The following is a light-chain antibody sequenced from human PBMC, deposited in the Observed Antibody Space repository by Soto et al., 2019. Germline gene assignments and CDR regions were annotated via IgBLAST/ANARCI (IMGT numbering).Light chain of an antibody. CDR1: QSISSY. Sequence: DIQMTQSPSSLSASVGDRVTITCRASQSISSYLNWYQQKPGKALNLLIYAASSLQSGVPSKFSGSGSRTDFTLTISSLQPEDVATYYCQQSYSSPFTFGPGTKVDIK. CDR3: QQSYSSPFT. CDR2: AAS. J-gene: IGKJ3*01. V-gene: IGKV1-39*01.